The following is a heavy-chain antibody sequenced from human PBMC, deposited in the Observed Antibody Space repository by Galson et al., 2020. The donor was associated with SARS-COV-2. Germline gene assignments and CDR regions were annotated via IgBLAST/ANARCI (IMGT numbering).Heavy chain of an antibody. CDR3: ARGLVPYYYRSGQVGTNFDY. V-gene: IGHV4-61*01. CDR2: IYYNGST. J-gene: IGHJ4*02. Sequence: SETLSLTCTVPGGSVTNGLYYWSWIRQPPGKGLEWIGYIYYNGSTKYNPSLKSRVTISVDTSKTQFSLNLNSVTAADTAVYYCARGLVPYYYRSGQVGTNFDYWGQGTPVTVSS. D-gene: IGHD3-10*01. CDR1: GGSVTNGLYY.